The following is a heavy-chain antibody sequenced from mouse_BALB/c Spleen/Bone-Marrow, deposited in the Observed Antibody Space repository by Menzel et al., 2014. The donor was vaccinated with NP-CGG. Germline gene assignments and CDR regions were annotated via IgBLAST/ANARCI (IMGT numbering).Heavy chain of an antibody. J-gene: IGHJ4*01. CDR2: IDPANGNT. Sequence: EVQLVESGAELVKPGASVKLSCTASGFNIKDTYMHWVKQRPEQGLEWIGRIDPANGNTKYDPKFQGKATITADTSSNTAYLQLSRLTSEDTTVYYCAGASYYAMYYWGQGTSVTVSS. CDR1: GFNIKDTY. V-gene: IGHV14-3*02. CDR3: AGASYYAMYY.